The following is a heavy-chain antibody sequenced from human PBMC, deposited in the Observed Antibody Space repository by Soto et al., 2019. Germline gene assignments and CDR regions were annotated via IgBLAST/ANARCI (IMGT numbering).Heavy chain of an antibody. CDR1: GFTFSPYW. J-gene: IGHJ4*02. CDR2: MDQDGSET. V-gene: IGHV3-7*01. CDR3: VCGVNCFIY. D-gene: IGHD1-26*01. Sequence: ELQLVESGGVLVQPGGSLRLSCAASGFTFSPYWLTWVRQTPGKGLEWVANMDQDGSETYYVDSVRGRFTVSRDNAKNSLYLLMNSLRVEDTAVYYCVCGVNCFIYWGQGTLVTVSP.